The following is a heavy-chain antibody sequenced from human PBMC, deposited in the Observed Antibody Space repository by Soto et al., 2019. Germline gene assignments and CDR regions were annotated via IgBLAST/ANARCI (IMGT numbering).Heavy chain of an antibody. CDR1: GFTFDDYA. CDR2: ISWNSGSI. V-gene: IGHV3-9*01. Sequence: EVQLVESGGGLVQPGRSLRLSCAASGFTFDDYAMHWVRQAPGKGLEWVSGISWNSGSIGYADSVKGRFTISRDNAKNSLYLQMNSLRAEDTALYYCAKDLDDNFWSGSIDAFDIWGQGTMVTVSS. D-gene: IGHD3-3*01. CDR3: AKDLDDNFWSGSIDAFDI. J-gene: IGHJ3*02.